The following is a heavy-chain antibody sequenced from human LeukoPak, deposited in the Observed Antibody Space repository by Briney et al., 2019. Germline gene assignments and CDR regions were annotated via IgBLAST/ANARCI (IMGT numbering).Heavy chain of an antibody. D-gene: IGHD2-2*01. CDR2: ISAYNGNT. Sequence: GASVKVSCKASGYTFTSYGISWVRQAPGQGLEWMGWISAYNGNTNYAQKLQGRVTMTTDTSTSTAYTELRSLRSDDTAVYYCARDLLGYCSSTSCYGFDPWGQGTLVTVSS. CDR3: ARDLLGYCSSTSCYGFDP. V-gene: IGHV1-18*01. CDR1: GYTFTSYG. J-gene: IGHJ5*02.